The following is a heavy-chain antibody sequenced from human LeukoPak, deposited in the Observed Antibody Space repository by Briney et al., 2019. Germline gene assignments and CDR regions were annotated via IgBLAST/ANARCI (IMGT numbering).Heavy chain of an antibody. Sequence: GGSLRLSCVASGFPFSSYWMTWVRQAPGKGLEWVAVISYDGSNKYYADSVKGRFTISRDNSKNTLYLQMNSLRAEDTAVYYCARDRAGLPFDPWGQGTLVTVSS. CDR1: GFPFSSYW. D-gene: IGHD5-12*01. J-gene: IGHJ5*02. CDR2: ISYDGSNK. V-gene: IGHV3-30-3*01. CDR3: ARDRAGLPFDP.